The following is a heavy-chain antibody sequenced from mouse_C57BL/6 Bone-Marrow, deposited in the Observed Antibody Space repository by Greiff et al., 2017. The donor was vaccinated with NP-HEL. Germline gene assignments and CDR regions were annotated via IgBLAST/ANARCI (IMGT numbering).Heavy chain of an antibody. D-gene: IGHD1-1*02. CDR1: GYTFTSYW. J-gene: IGHJ4*01. Sequence: QVQLQQPGAELVMPGASVKLSCKASGYTFTSYWMHWVKQRPGQGLEWIGEIDPSDSYTNYNQKFKGKSTLTVDKSSSTAYMQLSSLTSEDSAVYYCASWDYGRMDYWGQGTSVTVSS. V-gene: IGHV1-69*01. CDR2: IDPSDSYT. CDR3: ASWDYGRMDY.